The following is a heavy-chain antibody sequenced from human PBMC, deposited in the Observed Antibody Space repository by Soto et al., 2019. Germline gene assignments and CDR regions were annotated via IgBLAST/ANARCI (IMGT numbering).Heavy chain of an antibody. CDR2: IIPIFGTA. D-gene: IGHD3-9*01. CDR3: ARSSVNSPNFDWSLTSSRSYYYGMDV. V-gene: IGHV1-69*13. Sequence: GASVKVSCKASGGTFSSYAISWVRQAPGQGLEWMGGIIPIFGTANYAQKFQGRVTITADESTSTAYMELSSLRSEDTAVYYCARSSVNSPNFDWSLTSSRSYYYGMDVWGQGTTVTVSS. CDR1: GGTFSSYA. J-gene: IGHJ6*02.